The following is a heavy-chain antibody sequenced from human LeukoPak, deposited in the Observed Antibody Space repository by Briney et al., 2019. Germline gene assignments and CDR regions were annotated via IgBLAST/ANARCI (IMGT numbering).Heavy chain of an antibody. CDR1: GGSISSYY. J-gene: IGHJ3*02. CDR3: ARDSDRGEYYYDSSGYPIDAFDI. D-gene: IGHD3-22*01. V-gene: IGHV4-4*07. CDR2: FYTSGST. Sequence: SETLSLTCTVSGGSISSYYWSWIRQPAGKGLEWIGRFYTSGSTRYNPSLKSRVTISVDTSKNQFSLKLSSVTAADTAVYYCARDSDRGEYYYDSSGYPIDAFDIWGQGTMVTVSS.